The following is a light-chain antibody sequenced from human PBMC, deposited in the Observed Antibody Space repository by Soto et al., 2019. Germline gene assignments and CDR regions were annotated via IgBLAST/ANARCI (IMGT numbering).Light chain of an antibody. J-gene: IGLJ1*01. CDR1: SSDVGGYNY. CDR2: EVS. CDR3: SSYVGATTYV. Sequence: QSALTQPASVSGSPGQSITISCTGTSSDVGGYNYVSWYQQHPGKAPKLMIYEVSNRPSGVSNRFSGSKSGNTASLTISGLQAEDEADYYCSSYVGATTYVFGSGTKLTVL. V-gene: IGLV2-14*01.